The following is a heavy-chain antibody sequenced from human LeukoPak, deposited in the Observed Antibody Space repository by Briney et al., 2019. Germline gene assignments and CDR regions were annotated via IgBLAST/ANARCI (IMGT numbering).Heavy chain of an antibody. Sequence: SETLSLTCTVSGGSISSSSFYWGWVRQPPGEGLEWIGSIYYSGNTFYNPSLKSRVTISVDTSKDQFSLKLNSVTAADTAVYYCARGSSWYDYWGQGTLVTVSS. D-gene: IGHD6-13*01. CDR1: GGSISSSSFY. V-gene: IGHV4-39*07. J-gene: IGHJ4*02. CDR2: IYYSGNT. CDR3: ARGSSWYDY.